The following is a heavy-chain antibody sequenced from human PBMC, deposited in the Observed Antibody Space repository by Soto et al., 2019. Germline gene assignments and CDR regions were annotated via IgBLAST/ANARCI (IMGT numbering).Heavy chain of an antibody. CDR3: ARGGYSYGFDWFDP. CDR1: GYTFTGYY. D-gene: IGHD5-18*01. J-gene: IGHJ5*02. CDR2: INPNSGGT. Sequence: GASVKVSCKASGYTFTGYYMHWLRQAPGQGLEWMGWINPNSGGTNYAQKFQGRVTMTRDTSISTAYMELSRLRSDDTAVYYCARGGYSYGFDWFDPWGQGTLVTVSS. V-gene: IGHV1-2*02.